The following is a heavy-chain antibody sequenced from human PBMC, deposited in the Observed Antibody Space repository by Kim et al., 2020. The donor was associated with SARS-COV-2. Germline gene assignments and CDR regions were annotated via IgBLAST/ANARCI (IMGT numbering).Heavy chain of an antibody. V-gene: IGHV4-59*09. J-gene: IGHJ4*02. D-gene: IGHD6-19*01. Sequence: NYNPSLKSRVTISVDTSKNQFSLKLSSVTAADTAVYYCASGAVADYYFDYWGQGTLVTVSS. CDR3: ASGAVADYYFDY.